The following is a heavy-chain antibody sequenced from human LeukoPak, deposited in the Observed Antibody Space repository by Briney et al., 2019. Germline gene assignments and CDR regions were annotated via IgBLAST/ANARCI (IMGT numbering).Heavy chain of an antibody. Sequence: GGFLRLSCAASGFTFDDYAMHWVRQAPGKGLEWVSLISGDGGSTYYADSVKGRFTISRDNSKNSLYLQMSSLRAEDTAIYYCGRAGFNWGQGTLVTVSS. V-gene: IGHV3-43*02. CDR3: GRAGFN. CDR2: ISGDGGST. J-gene: IGHJ4*02. CDR1: GFTFDDYA.